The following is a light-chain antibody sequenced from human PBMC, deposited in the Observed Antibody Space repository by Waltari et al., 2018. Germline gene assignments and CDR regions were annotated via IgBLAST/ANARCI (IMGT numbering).Light chain of an antibody. CDR3: QQYNSYSCG. CDR1: QNIDTW. J-gene: IGKJ3*01. CDR2: KAS. Sequence: DIHLTQSPSTLSASVGDRATITCRASQNIDTWLAWYQQKPGKAPKLLFYKASYLQSGVPSRFSGRGSGTEFTLTIDSLQPDDFATYHCQQYNSYSCGFGPGTTVDLK. V-gene: IGKV1-5*03.